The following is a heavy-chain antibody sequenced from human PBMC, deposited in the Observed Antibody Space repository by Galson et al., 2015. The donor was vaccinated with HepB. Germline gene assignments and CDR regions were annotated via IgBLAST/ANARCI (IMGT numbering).Heavy chain of an antibody. Sequence: SLRLSCAASGFTFTSYAMHWVRQAPGKGLEWVAVIAYDGSNKYYADSVKGRFTISRDNSKNTLYLQMNSLRAEDTAVYYCARSNYYDSSGYYPRVFDYWGQGTLVTVSS. D-gene: IGHD3-22*01. J-gene: IGHJ4*02. V-gene: IGHV3-30-3*01. CDR1: GFTFTSYA. CDR3: ARSNYYDSSGYYPRVFDY. CDR2: IAYDGSNK.